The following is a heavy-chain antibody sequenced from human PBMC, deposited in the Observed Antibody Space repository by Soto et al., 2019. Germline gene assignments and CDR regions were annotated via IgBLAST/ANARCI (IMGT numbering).Heavy chain of an antibody. CDR2: ISAYSGNT. J-gene: IGHJ4*01. Sequence: QVQLVQSGAEVKKPGASVKVSCKASGYTFTTYGITWVRQAPGQRLEWLGWISAYSGNTNYAQKLQGRHTEITETSTYSAYMDLRSLRSDDTDVYYCARGVKAGNYGYYGRYYFDYGGHGNLVAVS. D-gene: IGHD4-17*01. CDR3: ARGVKAGNYGYYGRYYFDY. V-gene: IGHV1-18*04. CDR1: GYTFTTYG.